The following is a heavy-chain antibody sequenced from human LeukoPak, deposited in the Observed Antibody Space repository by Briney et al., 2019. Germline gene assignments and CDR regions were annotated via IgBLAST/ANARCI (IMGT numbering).Heavy chain of an antibody. V-gene: IGHV4-34*01. CDR2: INHSGST. J-gene: IGHJ4*02. CDR1: GGSFSGYY. Sequence: PSETLSLTCAVYGGSFSGYYWSWIRQPPGKGLEWIGEINHSGSTNYNPSLKSRVTISVDTSKNQFSLKLSSVTAADTAVYYCARGRGRYSSSWYDYWGQGTLVTVSS. CDR3: ARGRGRYSSSWYDY. D-gene: IGHD6-13*01.